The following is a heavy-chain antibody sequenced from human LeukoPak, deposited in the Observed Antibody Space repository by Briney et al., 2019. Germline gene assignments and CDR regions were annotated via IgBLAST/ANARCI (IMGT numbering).Heavy chain of an antibody. D-gene: IGHD1-26*01. J-gene: IGHJ4*02. CDR1: GYTFTSYD. V-gene: IGHV1-8*01. CDR2: MNPNSGNT. CDR3: ARVAMSGIGSDDF. Sequence: GASVKVSCKASGYTFTSYDINWVRQATGQGLEWMGWMNPNSGNTGYAQKFQGRVTMTRNTSISTAYMELSSLRSKDTAVYYCARVAMSGIGSDDFWGQGTLVTASS.